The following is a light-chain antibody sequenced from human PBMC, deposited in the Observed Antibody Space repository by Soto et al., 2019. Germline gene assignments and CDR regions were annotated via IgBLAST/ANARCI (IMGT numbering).Light chain of an antibody. CDR3: SSYKRTSRVYV. CDR1: SSDVGDYEY. CDR2: EVS. Sequence: QSVLTQPASVSGYPGRSITISCTGTSSDVGDYEYVSWYQQHPGKGPKLMIYEVSNRTSGVSNRFSGSKSGNTASLTISGLQAEDETEYFCSSYKRTSRVYVFGTGTKVTVL. V-gene: IGLV2-14*01. J-gene: IGLJ1*01.